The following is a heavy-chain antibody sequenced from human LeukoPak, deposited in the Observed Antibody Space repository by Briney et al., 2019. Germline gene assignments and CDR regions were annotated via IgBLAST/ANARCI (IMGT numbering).Heavy chain of an antibody. CDR1: GFAFRNYW. CDR2: INPDGSTT. CDR3: AKPSGSGVDY. D-gene: IGHD1-26*01. J-gene: IGHJ4*01. Sequence: GGSLRLSCVASGFAFRNYWMYWVRQGPGKGLVWLSRINPDGSTTTYADSVKGRSTISRDNSKNTLYLQMNSVRSEDTALYYCAKPSGSGVDYWGQGTRVTVSS. V-gene: IGHV3-74*01.